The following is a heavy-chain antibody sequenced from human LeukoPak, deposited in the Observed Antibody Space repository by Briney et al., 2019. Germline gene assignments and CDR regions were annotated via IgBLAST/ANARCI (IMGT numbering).Heavy chain of an antibody. J-gene: IGHJ5*02. CDR2: ISGSGDST. Sequence: GGSLRLSCAASGFTFSSYGVSWVRQAPGKGLEWVSAISGSGDSTYYADSVKGRFTISRDNSKNTLYLQMNSLRAEDTAVYYCAKDSLNWFGESISWGQGTLVTVSS. V-gene: IGHV3-23*01. CDR1: GFTFSSYG. D-gene: IGHD3-10*01. CDR3: AKDSLNWFGESIS.